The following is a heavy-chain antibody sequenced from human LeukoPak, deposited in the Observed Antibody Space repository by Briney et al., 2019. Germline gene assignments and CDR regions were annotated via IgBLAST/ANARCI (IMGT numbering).Heavy chain of an antibody. Sequence: PSETLSLTCTVSGGSISSSSYYWGWIRQPPGKGLEWIGSIYYSGSTYYNPSLKSRVTISVDTSKNQFSLKLSSVTAADTAVYYCARHSRAYYYDSPFDPWDQGTLVTVSS. CDR1: GGSISSSSYY. CDR2: IYYSGST. J-gene: IGHJ5*02. V-gene: IGHV4-39*01. D-gene: IGHD3-22*01. CDR3: ARHSRAYYYDSPFDP.